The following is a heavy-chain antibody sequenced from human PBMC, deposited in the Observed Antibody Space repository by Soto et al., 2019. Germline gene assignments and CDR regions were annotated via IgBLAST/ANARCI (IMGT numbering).Heavy chain of an antibody. J-gene: IGHJ4*02. Sequence: QVQLVDSGGGVVQPGRSLKLSCAASGFTFSNYAIHWVRQAPGKGLEWVAVIASDGKDKRYADSVKGRFTISRDNSKNTVYLQMNSLRGEDTAVYYCAKDGAIAAADYFFDYWGQGSLVTVSS. CDR1: GFTFSNYA. D-gene: IGHD6-13*01. V-gene: IGHV3-30*18. CDR3: AKDGAIAAADYFFDY. CDR2: IASDGKDK.